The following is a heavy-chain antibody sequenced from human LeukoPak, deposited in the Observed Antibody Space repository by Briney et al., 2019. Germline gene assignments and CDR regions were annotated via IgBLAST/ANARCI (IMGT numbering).Heavy chain of an antibody. V-gene: IGHV3-48*02. CDR3: ARDGRDYDILTGYYNGLDY. CDR1: GFTFSSYA. Sequence: GGSLRLSCAASGFTFSSYAMSWVRQAPGKGLEWVSYISSSSSAIYYADSVKGRFTISRDNAKNSLYLQMNSLRDEDTAVYYCARDGRDYDILTGYYNGLDYWGQGTLVTVSS. D-gene: IGHD3-9*01. J-gene: IGHJ4*02. CDR2: ISSSSSAI.